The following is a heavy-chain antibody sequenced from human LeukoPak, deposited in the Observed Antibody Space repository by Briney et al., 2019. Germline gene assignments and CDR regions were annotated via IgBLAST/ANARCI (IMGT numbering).Heavy chain of an antibody. V-gene: IGHV1-69*04. CDR3: ARDLESSGWYRGHAFDI. Sequence: ASVKVSCKASGGTFSSYAISWVRQAPGQGLEWMGRIIPILGIANYAQKFQGRVTITADKSTSTAYMELSSQRSEDTAVYYCARDLESSGWYRGHAFDIWGQGTMVTVSS. CDR2: IIPILGIA. CDR1: GGTFSSYA. J-gene: IGHJ3*02. D-gene: IGHD6-19*01.